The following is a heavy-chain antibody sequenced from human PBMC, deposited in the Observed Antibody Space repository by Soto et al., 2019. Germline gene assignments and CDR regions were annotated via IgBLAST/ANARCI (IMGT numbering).Heavy chain of an antibody. Sequence: GGSLRLSCAASGFTFSSYSMNWVRQAPGKGLEWVSSISSSSSYIYYADSVKGRFTISRDNAKNSLYLQMNSLRAEDTAVYYCARDPYSGSYYGFYYYYGMDVWGQGTTVTVSS. CDR3: ARDPYSGSYYGFYYYYGMDV. V-gene: IGHV3-21*01. CDR1: GFTFSSYS. J-gene: IGHJ6*02. CDR2: ISSSSSYI. D-gene: IGHD1-26*01.